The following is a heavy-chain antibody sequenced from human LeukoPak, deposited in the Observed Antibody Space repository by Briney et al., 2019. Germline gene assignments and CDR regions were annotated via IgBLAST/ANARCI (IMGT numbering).Heavy chain of an antibody. V-gene: IGHV3-66*01. Sequence: GGSLRLSCAASGFTVSSNYMSWVRQAPGKGLEWVSVIYSGGSTYYADSVKGRFTISRDNSKNTLYLQMNSLRAEDTAVYYCARGPSSWRFDYWGQGTLVTVSS. J-gene: IGHJ4*02. CDR1: GFTVSSNY. D-gene: IGHD2-2*01. CDR2: IYSGGST. CDR3: ARGPSSWRFDY.